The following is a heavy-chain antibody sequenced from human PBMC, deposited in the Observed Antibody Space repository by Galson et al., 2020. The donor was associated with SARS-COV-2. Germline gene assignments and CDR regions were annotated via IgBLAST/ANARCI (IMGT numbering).Heavy chain of an antibody. D-gene: IGHD3-16*01. CDR2: IYSEGSST. Sequence: ALHGESLKISCAASGFTFSSYWMHWVRQAPGKGLVWVSRIYSEGSSTSYADSVKGRFTISGDDAKNTLYLHMSSLIAEDTAVYYCARGDMRNDYFDYWGQGTLVTVSS. CDR1: GFTFSSYW. V-gene: IGHV3-74*01. CDR3: ARGDMRNDYFDY. J-gene: IGHJ4*02.